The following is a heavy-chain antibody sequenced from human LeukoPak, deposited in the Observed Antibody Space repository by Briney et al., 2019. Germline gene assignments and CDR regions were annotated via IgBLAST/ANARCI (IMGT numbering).Heavy chain of an antibody. D-gene: IGHD1-1*01. J-gene: IGHJ5*02. V-gene: IGHV3-74*01. Sequence: GRSLRLSCAASGFTFSSYAMHWVRQVPGQGLVWVSHIDGDGRITNYGDSVKGRFTISRDNAKNILYLQMNSLRAEDTAVYYCARDSPRTGPWGQGILVTVSS. CDR3: ARDSPRTGP. CDR1: GFTFSSYA. CDR2: IDGDGRIT.